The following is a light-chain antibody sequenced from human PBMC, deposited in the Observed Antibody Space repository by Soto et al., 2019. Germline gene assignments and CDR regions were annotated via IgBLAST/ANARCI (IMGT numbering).Light chain of an antibody. Sequence: EIVVTQSPGTLSLSPGERATLSCRASQTRTPTFLAWYQQKPGQAPRLLIYGASSRATDIPDRFSGSGSGTDFTLTISKLEPEDFAVYYCQQFGVSPTFGGGTKVEIK. CDR2: GAS. J-gene: IGKJ4*01. CDR3: QQFGVSPT. CDR1: QTRTPTF. V-gene: IGKV3-20*01.